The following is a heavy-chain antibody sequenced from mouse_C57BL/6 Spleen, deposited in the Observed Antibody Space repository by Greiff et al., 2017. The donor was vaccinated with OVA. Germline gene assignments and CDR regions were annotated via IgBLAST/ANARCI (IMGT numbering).Heavy chain of an antibody. Sequence: EVHLVESGGDLVKPGGSLKISCAASGFTFSSYGMSWVRQTPDKRLEWVAAISSGGSYTYYTDSVKGRFTITRDKAKNTLYLHMSSLKSEDTAMYYCARAIECFDVWGTGTTVTVSS. CDR2: ISSGGSYT. CDR1: GFTFSSYG. J-gene: IGHJ1*03. CDR3: ARAIECFDV. V-gene: IGHV5-6*01.